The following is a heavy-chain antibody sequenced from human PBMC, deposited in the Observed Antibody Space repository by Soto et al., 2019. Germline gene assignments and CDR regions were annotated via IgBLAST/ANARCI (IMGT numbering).Heavy chain of an antibody. CDR1: GGTFSCYA. CDR2: IIPLLNTP. V-gene: IGHV1-69*01. J-gene: IGHJ6*02. Sequence: QVQLVQSGAKVKKPGSSVKVSCRASGGTFSCYAVSWVRQAPGQGLEWMGVIIPLLNTPKYVQKFQGRVTITADASATTAYMELSSLRSEDTAVYYCARESSSPNYYYYGMDVWGQGTTVTVSS. D-gene: IGHD6-6*01. CDR3: ARESSSPNYYYYGMDV.